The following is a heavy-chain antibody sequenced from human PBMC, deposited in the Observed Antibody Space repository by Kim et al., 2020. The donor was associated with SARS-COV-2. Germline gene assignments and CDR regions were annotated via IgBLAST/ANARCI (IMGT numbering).Heavy chain of an antibody. D-gene: IGHD3-22*01. CDR1: GYTFTSYD. J-gene: IGHJ4*02. V-gene: IGHV1-8*01. CDR3: ARAKGDSRGYYDEGFDY. Sequence: ASVKVSCKAAGYTFTSYDINWVRRAAGQGLEWMGWVNPISRNTGYAQKFQGRVTMTMETSTSTAYMDLSSLRSEDTAVYYCARAKGDSRGYYDEGFDYWGQGTLITVSS. CDR2: VNPISRNT.